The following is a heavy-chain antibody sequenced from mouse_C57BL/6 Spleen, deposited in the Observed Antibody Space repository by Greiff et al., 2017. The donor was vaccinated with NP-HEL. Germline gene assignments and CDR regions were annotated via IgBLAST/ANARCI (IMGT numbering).Heavy chain of an antibody. CDR1: GFTFSSYG. CDR3: ARDYGSSYGAWFAY. CDR2: ISSGGSYT. D-gene: IGHD1-1*01. V-gene: IGHV5-6*01. Sequence: EVQGVESGGDLVKPGGSLKLSCAASGFTFSSYGMSWVRQTPDKRLEWVATISSGGSYTYYPDSVKGRFTISRDNAKNTLYLQMSSLKSEDTAMYYCARDYGSSYGAWFAYWGQGTLVTVSA. J-gene: IGHJ3*01.